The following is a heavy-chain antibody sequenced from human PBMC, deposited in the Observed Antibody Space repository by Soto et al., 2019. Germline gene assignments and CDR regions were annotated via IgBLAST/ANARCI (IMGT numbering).Heavy chain of an antibody. V-gene: IGHV3-30*18. J-gene: IGHJ4*02. CDR3: AKEIYNQAYYFDY. D-gene: IGHD1-1*01. Sequence: GGSLRLSCAASGFTFSSYGMHWVRQAPGKGLEWVAVISYDGSNKYYADSVKGRFTISRDNSKNTLYLQMNSLRAEDTAVYYCAKEIYNQAYYFDYWGQGTLVTVSS. CDR1: GFTFSSYG. CDR2: ISYDGSNK.